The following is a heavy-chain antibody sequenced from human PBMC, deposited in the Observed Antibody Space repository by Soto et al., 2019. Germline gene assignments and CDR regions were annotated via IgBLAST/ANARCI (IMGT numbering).Heavy chain of an antibody. CDR3: AKDPYVEPPKSGYYYYGMDV. Sequence: ESGGGVVQPGRSLRLSCAASGFTFSSYGMHWVRQAPGKGLEWVAVISYDGSNKYYADSVKGRFTISRDNSKNTLYLQMNSLRAEDTAVYYCAKDPYVEPPKSGYYYYGMDVWGQGTTVTVSS. J-gene: IGHJ6*02. CDR1: GFTFSSYG. V-gene: IGHV3-30*18. D-gene: IGHD3-3*01. CDR2: ISYDGSNK.